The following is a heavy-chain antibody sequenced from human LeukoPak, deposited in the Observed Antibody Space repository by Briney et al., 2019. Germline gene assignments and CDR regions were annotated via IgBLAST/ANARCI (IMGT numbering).Heavy chain of an antibody. CDR2: IYYSGST. CDR1: GGSISSRSYY. V-gene: IGHV4-61*05. D-gene: IGHD1-1*01. J-gene: IGHJ4*02. CDR3: ARQVLTTGTFDY. Sequence: SETLSLTCTVSGGSISSRSYYWGWIRQPPGKGLEWIGYIYYSGSTNYNPSLKSRVTISVDTSKNQFSLKLTSVTAADTALYYCARQVLTTGTFDYWDQGTLVTVSS.